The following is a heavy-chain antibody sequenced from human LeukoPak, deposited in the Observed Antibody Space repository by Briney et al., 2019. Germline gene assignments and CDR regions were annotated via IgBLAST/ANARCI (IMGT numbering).Heavy chain of an antibody. CDR2: FSGSGGHA. CDR1: GFNFSNYV. CDR3: AKGRRTFIVVVIDAFDV. V-gene: IGHV3-23*01. J-gene: IGHJ3*01. Sequence: GGSLRLSCAASGFNFSNYVMGWVRQAPGKGLEWVSAFSGSGGHAYHADAVEGRFSISRDTSKNTLYLQMNSLRAGDTAVYYCAKGRRTFIVVVIDAFDVWGQGTMVTVSS. D-gene: IGHD3-22*01.